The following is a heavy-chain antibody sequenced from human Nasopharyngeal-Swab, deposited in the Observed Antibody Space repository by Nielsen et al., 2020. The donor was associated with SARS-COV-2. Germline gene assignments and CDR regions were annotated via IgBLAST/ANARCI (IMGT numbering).Heavy chain of an antibody. CDR3: ARDRLDYGDY. CDR1: GFTFSSYA. J-gene: IGHJ4*02. V-gene: IGHV3-23*01. CDR2: ISGSGGST. Sequence: GESLKISCAASGFTFSSYAMSWVRQAPGKELEWVSAISGSGGSTYYADSVKGRFTISRDNSKNTLYLQMNSLRAEDTAVYYCARDRLDYGDYWGQGTLVTVSS.